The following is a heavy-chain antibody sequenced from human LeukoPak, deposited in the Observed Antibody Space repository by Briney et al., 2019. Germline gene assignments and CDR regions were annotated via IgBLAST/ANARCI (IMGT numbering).Heavy chain of an antibody. D-gene: IGHD1-7*01. J-gene: IGHJ4*02. V-gene: IGHV1-69*06. CDR1: GGTFSSYA. CDR2: IIPIFGTA. Sequence: SVKVSCKASGGTFSSYAISWVRQAPGQGLEWMGGIIPIFGTANYAQKFQGRVTITADKSTSTAYMELSSLRSEDTAVYYCARAGNWNYWNYFDYWGQGTLVTVSS. CDR3: ARAGNWNYWNYFDY.